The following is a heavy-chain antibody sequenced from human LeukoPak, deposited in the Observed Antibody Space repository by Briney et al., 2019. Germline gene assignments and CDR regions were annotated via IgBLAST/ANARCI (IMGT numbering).Heavy chain of an antibody. CDR1: GGSFSDYY. J-gene: IGHJ4*02. CDR3: ARCRVVGDYVIDS. V-gene: IGHV4-34*01. Sequence: SETLSLTCAVYGGSFSDYYWSWIRQPPGKRLEWIGEINHSGSINYNPSLKSRVTLSVDTSKNQFSLKLTSTTAADTALYYCARCRVVGDYVIDSWGQGTLVTVSS. CDR2: INHSGSI. D-gene: IGHD3-16*01.